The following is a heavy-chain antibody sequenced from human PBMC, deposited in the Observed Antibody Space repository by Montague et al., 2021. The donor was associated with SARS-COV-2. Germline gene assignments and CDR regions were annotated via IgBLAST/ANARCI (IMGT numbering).Heavy chain of an antibody. CDR3: ARGSFGMGAFDI. CDR1: GGSISSYY. V-gene: IGHV4-4*07. D-gene: IGHD1-14*01. Sequence: SETLSLTCTVSGGSISSYYWSWIRQPAGKGLEWIGLIYTSGSTNYNPSLKSRVTMSLDTSENQFSLKLRSVTAADTAVYYCARGSFGMGAFDIWGQGTMVTVSS. CDR2: IYTSGST. J-gene: IGHJ3*02.